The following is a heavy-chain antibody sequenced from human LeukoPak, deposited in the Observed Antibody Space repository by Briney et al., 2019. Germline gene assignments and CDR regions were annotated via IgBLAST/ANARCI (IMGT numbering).Heavy chain of an antibody. CDR1: GFTFSSYG. V-gene: IGHV3-30*18. J-gene: IGHJ4*02. CDR3: AKDQGYYGSGAHDY. D-gene: IGHD3-10*01. Sequence: PGGSLRLSCAASGFTFSSYGMHWARQAPGKGLEWVAVISYDGSNKYYADSVKGRFTISRDNSKNTLYLQMNSLRAEDTAVYYCAKDQGYYGSGAHDYWGQGTLVTVSS. CDR2: ISYDGSNK.